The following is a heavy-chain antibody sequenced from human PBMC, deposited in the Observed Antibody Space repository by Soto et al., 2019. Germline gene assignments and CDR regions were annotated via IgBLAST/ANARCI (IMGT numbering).Heavy chain of an antibody. CDR2: IYYSGST. Sequence: TLSLTCTVSGGSISSYYWSWIRQPPGKGLEWIAYIYYSGSTNHNPSLESRVTISVDTSKNQFSLKLSSVTAADTAVYYCARASGTRWFDPWGQGTLVTVSS. V-gene: IGHV4-59*01. D-gene: IGHD1-26*01. CDR1: GGSISSYY. CDR3: ARASGTRWFDP. J-gene: IGHJ5*02.